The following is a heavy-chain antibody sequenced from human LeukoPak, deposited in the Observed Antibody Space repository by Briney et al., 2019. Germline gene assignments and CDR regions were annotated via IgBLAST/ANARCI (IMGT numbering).Heavy chain of an antibody. CDR2: TSYDESKK. CDR3: TMGDGLGELSSTFEY. CDR1: GYTFTGYY. D-gene: IGHD3-16*02. Sequence: SCKASGYTFTGYYMHWVRQAPGKGLEWVAVTSYDESKKNYAESVKGRFTISRDNSRNTLYLQMNSLRTDDTAVYYCTMGDGLGELSSTFEYWGQGTLVTVSS. V-gene: IGHV3-30-3*01. J-gene: IGHJ4*02.